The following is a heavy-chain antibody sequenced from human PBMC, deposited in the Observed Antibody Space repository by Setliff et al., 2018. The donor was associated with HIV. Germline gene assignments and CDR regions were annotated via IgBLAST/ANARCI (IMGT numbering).Heavy chain of an antibody. CDR2: IYHSGST. D-gene: IGHD1-1*01. CDR1: GGSISSGSYY. J-gene: IGHJ3*02. CDR3: ARIPTNITPNGFDI. V-gene: IGHV4-39*06. Sequence: PSETLSLTCTVSGGSISSGSYYWSWIRQPAGKGLEWIGSIYHSGSTYYNPSLKSRVTISVDTSKNQFTLHLTSVTAADTALYYCARIPTNITPNGFDIWGQGTMVTVSS.